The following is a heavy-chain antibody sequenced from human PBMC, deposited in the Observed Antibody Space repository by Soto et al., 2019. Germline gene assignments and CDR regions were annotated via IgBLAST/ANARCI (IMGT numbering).Heavy chain of an antibody. CDR1: GFIFSSYW. D-gene: IGHD1-7*01. J-gene: IGHJ4*02. CDR2: IKEDGSEK. Sequence: EVQLVESGGGLVQPGGSLRLSCAASGFIFSSYWMSWVRQAPGKGLEWVANIKEDGSEKYYVDSVKGRFTISRDNAKKSLYLQMDSLRAEDTALYYCATDRSWNFNYWGQGTLVTVSS. V-gene: IGHV3-7*01. CDR3: ATDRSWNFNY.